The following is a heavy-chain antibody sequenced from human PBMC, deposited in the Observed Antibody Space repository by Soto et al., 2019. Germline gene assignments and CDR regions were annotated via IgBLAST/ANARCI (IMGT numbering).Heavy chain of an antibody. CDR2: IVVDSGNT. CDR1: GFTFTSSA. CDR3: AKQTMVRGVIITRYFDY. J-gene: IGHJ4*02. Sequence: SVKVSCKASGFTFTSSAVQWVRQARGQRLEWIGWIVVDSGNTNYAQKFQERVTITRDNSKNTLYLQMNSLRAEDTAVYYCAKQTMVRGVIITRYFDYWGQGTLVTVSS. V-gene: IGHV1-58*01. D-gene: IGHD3-10*01.